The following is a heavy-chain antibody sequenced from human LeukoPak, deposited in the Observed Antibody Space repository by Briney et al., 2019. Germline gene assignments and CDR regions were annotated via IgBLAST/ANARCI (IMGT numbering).Heavy chain of an antibody. V-gene: IGHV3-13*01. Sequence: PGGSLRLSCAASGFTISNYDMHWVRQKPGNGLEWVSTIHTAGDTYYPDSVKGRFAISRENAKNSLSLQMNSLRAGDTAVYYCARGDYYYSGMDVWGQGTTVTVSS. J-gene: IGHJ6*02. CDR1: GFTISNYD. D-gene: IGHD2-21*01. CDR2: IHTAGDT. CDR3: ARGDYYYSGMDV.